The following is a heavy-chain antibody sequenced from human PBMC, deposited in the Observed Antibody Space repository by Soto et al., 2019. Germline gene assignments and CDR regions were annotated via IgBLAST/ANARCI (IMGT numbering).Heavy chain of an antibody. CDR3: ARRTDAYNWADY. CDR2: ISADGSNT. J-gene: IGHJ4*02. CDR1: GFMFSSRW. D-gene: IGHD1-1*01. Sequence: XXSLRLSFAASGFMFSSRWMHWVPQAPGKGLVWVSRISADGSNTNYADSVKGRFTISRDNARNTLFLHMNSLTADDTAVYYCARRTDAYNWADYWGQGTLVTVSS. V-gene: IGHV3-74*01.